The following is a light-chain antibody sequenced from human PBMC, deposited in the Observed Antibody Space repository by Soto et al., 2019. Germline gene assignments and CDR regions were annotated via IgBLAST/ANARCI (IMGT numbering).Light chain of an antibody. CDR3: QQLNGYQLA. J-gene: IGKJ4*01. V-gene: IGKV1-9*01. Sequence: DIQLTQSPSFLSASVGDTVTITCRASQGMSTYLAWYQQKPGKVPKLLIRSASTLQSGVPPRFSGGGSGTEFTLTISILQPDDSGIYYCQQLNGYQLAFGGGTNVEIK. CDR2: SAS. CDR1: QGMSTY.